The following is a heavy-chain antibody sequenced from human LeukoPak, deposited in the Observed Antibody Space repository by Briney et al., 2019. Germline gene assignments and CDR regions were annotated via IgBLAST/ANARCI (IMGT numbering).Heavy chain of an antibody. CDR1: GYSISSGYY. J-gene: IGHJ4*02. V-gene: IGHV4-38-2*02. CDR2: IYHSGIT. CDR3: ARATRVAYFDY. Sequence: SETLSLTCTVSGYSISSGYYWGWIRQPPGKGLEWIGSIYHSGITYYNPSLKSRVTISLDTSKNQFSLNLSSVTAADTAVYYCARATRVAYFDYWGQGTLVTVSS. D-gene: IGHD2-15*01.